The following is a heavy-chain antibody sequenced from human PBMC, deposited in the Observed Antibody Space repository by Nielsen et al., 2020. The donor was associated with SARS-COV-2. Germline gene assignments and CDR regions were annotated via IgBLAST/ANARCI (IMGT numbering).Heavy chain of an antibody. CDR1: GFMVSDSY. CDR2: ISSSGSYT. D-gene: IGHD1-1*01. Sequence: GESLKISCAASGFMVSDSYMSWIRQTPGKGLEWISYISSSGSYTNYADSVKGRFTISRDNGKNSLYLQMNSLRVEDTAVYYCARGGWNHNWFDPWGQGTLVTVSS. CDR3: ARGGWNHNWFDP. J-gene: IGHJ5*02. V-gene: IGHV3-11*05.